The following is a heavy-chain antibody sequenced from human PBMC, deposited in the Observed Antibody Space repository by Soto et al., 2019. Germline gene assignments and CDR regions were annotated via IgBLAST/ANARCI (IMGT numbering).Heavy chain of an antibody. J-gene: IGHJ6*02. V-gene: IGHV4-30-4*01. Sequence: LWLPSTVSGGSVSSGEFYWSCMRQPPGKGRVWIGDIYYKGSTYYSPALNSGVTISVDRSKNQFTLKLSAVTAVDTAVYCFALGEGIFTGYYHGYAYDGMDVWGQRTGVTVYS. CDR2: IYYKGST. CDR1: GGSVSSGEFY. D-gene: IGHD3-9*01. CDR3: ALGEGIFTGYYHGYAYDGMDV.